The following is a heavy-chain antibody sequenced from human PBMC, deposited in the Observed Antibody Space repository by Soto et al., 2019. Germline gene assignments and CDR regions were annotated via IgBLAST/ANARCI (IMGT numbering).Heavy chain of an antibody. CDR1: GSTFSSYE. J-gene: IGHJ3*02. Sequence: QLVESGGGLVQPGGSLRLSCTASGSTFSSYEMDWVRQAPGKGLEWVSYISVGGTTIYYADSVRGRFTISRDNAKNSLYLQMNILRAEDTAVYYCASERLTDPHFSGYDAFDIWGRGTMVTVSS. V-gene: IGHV3-48*03. D-gene: IGHD3-22*01. CDR3: ASERLTDPHFSGYDAFDI. CDR2: ISVGGTTI.